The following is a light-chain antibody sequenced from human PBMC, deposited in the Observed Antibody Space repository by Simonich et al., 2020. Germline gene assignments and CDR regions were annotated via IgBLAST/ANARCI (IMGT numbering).Light chain of an antibody. CDR1: SSDVGRYNL. Sequence: QSALTQPASVSGSPGQSITISCTGTSSDVGRYNLVSWYQQHPGKAPKPMIYDVSKRPSGVSNRFSGSKSGNTASLTISGLQAEDEADYYCSSYTSSSSVVFGGGTKLTVL. CDR2: DVS. V-gene: IGLV2-14*02. CDR3: SSYTSSSSVV. J-gene: IGLJ2*01.